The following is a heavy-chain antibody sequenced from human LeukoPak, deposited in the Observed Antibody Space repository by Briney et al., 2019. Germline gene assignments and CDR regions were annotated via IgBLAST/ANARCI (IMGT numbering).Heavy chain of an antibody. CDR3: ARDSDY. Sequence: SETLSLTCTVSGGSISSGSYYWSWLRQPAGKGLEWIGRIYTSGSTNYNPSLKSRVTISVDTSKNQFSLTLSSVAAADTAVYYCARDSDYWGQGTLVTVSS. V-gene: IGHV4-61*02. CDR1: GGSISSGSYY. CDR2: IYTSGST. J-gene: IGHJ4*02.